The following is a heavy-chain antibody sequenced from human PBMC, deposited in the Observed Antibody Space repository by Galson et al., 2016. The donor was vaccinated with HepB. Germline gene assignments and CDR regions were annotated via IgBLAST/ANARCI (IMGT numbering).Heavy chain of an antibody. J-gene: IGHJ3*01. Sequence: SLRLSCAASGFTFSSYAMSWVRQAPGKGLEWVSAVSAGDYTRHAVSAGGRFTISRDTSKNTLYLQMNSLRAEDTALYYCARDKFCPNDVFDVWGQGTMVTVSS. CDR3: ARDKFCPNDVFDV. CDR1: GFTFSSYA. CDR2: VSAGDYT. V-gene: IGHV3-23*01.